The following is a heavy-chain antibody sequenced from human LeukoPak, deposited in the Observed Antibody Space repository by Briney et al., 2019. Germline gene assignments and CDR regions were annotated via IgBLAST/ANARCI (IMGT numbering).Heavy chain of an antibody. D-gene: IGHD6-6*01. CDR3: ARESIAAFVRWFDP. V-gene: IGHV3-30*01. J-gene: IGHJ5*02. CDR1: GFTFSSYA. Sequence: TGGSLRLSCAASGFTFSSYAMRWVRQAPGKGLEWVAVISYDGSNKYYADSVKGRFTISRDNSKNTLYLQMNSLRAEDTAVYYCARESIAAFVRWFDPWGQGTLVTASS. CDR2: ISYDGSNK.